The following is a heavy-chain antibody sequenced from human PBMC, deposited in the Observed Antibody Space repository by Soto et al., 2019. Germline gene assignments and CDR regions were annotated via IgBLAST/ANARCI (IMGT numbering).Heavy chain of an antibody. V-gene: IGHV3-30*03. CDR1: GFTFSSYG. CDR3: ARSGYGYFDWLSYFDY. Sequence: GGSLRLSCAASGFTFSSYGMHWVRQAPCKGLEWVAVISYDGSNKYYADSVKGRFTISRDNSKNTLYLQMNSLRAEDTAVYYCARSGYGYFDWLSYFDYWGQGT. CDR2: ISYDGSNK. J-gene: IGHJ4*02. D-gene: IGHD3-9*01.